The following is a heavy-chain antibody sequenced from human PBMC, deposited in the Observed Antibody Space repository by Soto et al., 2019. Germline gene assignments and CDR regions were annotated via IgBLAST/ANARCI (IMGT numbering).Heavy chain of an antibody. J-gene: IGHJ3*02. V-gene: IGHV3-7*05. D-gene: IGHD3-22*01. CDR3: ARDLSPGSGPYYLDAFDM. CDR2: IKKDESKK. Sequence: EVQLVESGGGLVQPGESLRLSCAASGFTFSDYWMTWVRQAPGKGLEWVANIKKDESKKSYLDSVRGRFTISRDNARNSLYLQMDSLRAEDTALYYCARDLSPGSGPYYLDAFDMWGHGTMVNVSS. CDR1: GFTFSDYW.